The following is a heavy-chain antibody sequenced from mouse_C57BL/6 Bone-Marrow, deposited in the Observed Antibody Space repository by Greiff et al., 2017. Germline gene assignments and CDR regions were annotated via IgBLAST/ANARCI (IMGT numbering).Heavy chain of an antibody. CDR2: IYWDDDK. Sequence: QVTLKVSGPGILQSSQTLSLTCSFSGFSLSTSGMGVSWIRQPSGKGLEWLALIYWDDDKRYNPSLKRRLTISKDTSRNQVFLKITSVDTADTATYYCARRERGFDGYPGAMDYWGQGTSVTVSS. CDR1: GFSLSTSGMG. D-gene: IGHD2-3*01. CDR3: ARRERGFDGYPGAMDY. V-gene: IGHV8-12*01. J-gene: IGHJ4*01.